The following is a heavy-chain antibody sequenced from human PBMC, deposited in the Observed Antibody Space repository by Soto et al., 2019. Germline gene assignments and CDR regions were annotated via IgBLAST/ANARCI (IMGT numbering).Heavy chain of an antibody. V-gene: IGHV2-5*02. J-gene: IGHJ4*02. CDR2: IYWDDDK. D-gene: IGHD5-18*01. CDR1: GLSLSTSGVG. Sequence: QITLKESGPTLVKPTQTLTLTCTFSGLSLSTSGVGVGWIRQPPGKALEWLALIYWDDDKHYSPSLKSRLTTXKXXTKNQVVLTMTNLDPVDTATYFCAHIRYSYGSFASWGQGTLVTVSS. CDR3: AHIRYSYGSFAS.